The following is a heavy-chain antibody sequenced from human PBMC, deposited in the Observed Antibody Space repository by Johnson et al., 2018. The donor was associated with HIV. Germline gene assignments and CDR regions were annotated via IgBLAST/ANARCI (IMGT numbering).Heavy chain of an antibody. CDR2: MSHDGSNK. Sequence: QVQLVESGGGVVQTGTSLRLSCAASGFTFNTYGMHWVRQAPGKGLEWVALMSHDGSNKYYTDPVKGRFTISRDNSKNALYLQMHNLTTEDTAVYYCAKGYYDSPFGFDIWGQGTMVIV. V-gene: IGHV3-30*18. CDR3: AKGYYDSPFGFDI. CDR1: GFTFNTYG. J-gene: IGHJ3*02. D-gene: IGHD3-3*01.